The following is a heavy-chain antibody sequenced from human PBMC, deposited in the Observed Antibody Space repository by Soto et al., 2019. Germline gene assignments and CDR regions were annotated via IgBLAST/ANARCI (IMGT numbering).Heavy chain of an antibody. CDR1: GYSFTSYW. V-gene: IGHV5-10-1*01. D-gene: IGHD2-8*01. Sequence: GESLKISYKGSGYSFTSYWISWVRQMPGKGLEWMGRIDPSDSYTNYSPSFQGHVTISADKSISTAYLQWSSLKASDTAMYYCARRAVYAGSLGLATDGPPPIAYWGQGTLVTVFS. CDR2: IDPSDSYT. J-gene: IGHJ4*02. CDR3: ARRAVYAGSLGLATDGPPPIAY.